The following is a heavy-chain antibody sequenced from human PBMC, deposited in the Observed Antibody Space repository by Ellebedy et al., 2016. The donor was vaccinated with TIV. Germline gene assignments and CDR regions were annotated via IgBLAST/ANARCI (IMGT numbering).Heavy chain of an antibody. D-gene: IGHD2-21*02. CDR1: GFTFSSYA. J-gene: IGHJ4*02. CDR3: ARDYLGTAIPYDY. Sequence: LSLTCAASGFTFSSYAMSWVRQAPGKGLEWVSAISGSGGRTYYADSVKGRFTISRDNAKNSLYLPMNSLRAEDTAVYYCARDYLGTAIPYDYWGQGILVTVSS. V-gene: IGHV3-23*01. CDR2: ISGSGGRT.